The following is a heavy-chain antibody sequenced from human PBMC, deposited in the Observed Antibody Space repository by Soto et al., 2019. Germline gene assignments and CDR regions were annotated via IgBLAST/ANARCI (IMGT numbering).Heavy chain of an antibody. Sequence: SETLSLTGTVSGGCITSSYLSWSRRPPGKRLEWIGYIYDTGISCYTPSTSYHPSLKSRVTMSVDTSKSQFSLKLTSVTAADTAVYYCARGEDAFFYYGLDVWGQGITVTV. CDR3: ARGEDAFFYYGLDV. CDR1: GGCITSSY. V-gene: IGHV4-59*01. J-gene: IGHJ6*02. CDR2: IYDTGISCYTPST.